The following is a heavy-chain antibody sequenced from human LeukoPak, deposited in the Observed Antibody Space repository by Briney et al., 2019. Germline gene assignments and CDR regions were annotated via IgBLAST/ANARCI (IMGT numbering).Heavy chain of an antibody. CDR2: IIPIFGTA. Sequence: ASVKVSCKASGGTFSSYPISWVRQAPGQGLEWMGGIIPIFGTANYAQKFQGRVTITADESTSTAYMELSSLRSEDTAVYYCAREGREQLVPFDYWGQGTLVTVSS. V-gene: IGHV1-69*01. CDR1: GGTFSSYP. CDR3: AREGREQLVPFDY. J-gene: IGHJ4*02. D-gene: IGHD6-6*01.